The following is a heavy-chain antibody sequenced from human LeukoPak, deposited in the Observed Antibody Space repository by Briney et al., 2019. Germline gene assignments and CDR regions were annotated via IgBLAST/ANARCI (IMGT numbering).Heavy chain of an antibody. J-gene: IGHJ5*02. Sequence: PSDTLSLTCAVSGGSINSTNWWSWVRQPPGKGLEWIGEIYHSGSTNYSPSLKSRVTILVDTSKNQFSLKLSSVTAADTAVYYCARYGQQLGRGWWFDPWGQGTLVTVSS. CDR3: ARYGQQLGRGWWFDP. CDR2: IYHSGST. CDR1: GGSINSTNW. D-gene: IGHD6-13*01. V-gene: IGHV4-4*02.